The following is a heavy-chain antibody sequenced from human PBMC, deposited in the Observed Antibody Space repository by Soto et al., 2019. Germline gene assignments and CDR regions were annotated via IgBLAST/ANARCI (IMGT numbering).Heavy chain of an antibody. CDR1: GFSLGTSGEG. J-gene: IGHJ4*02. V-gene: IGHV2-5*02. CDR3: AHRKTPITVATYFES. CDR2: LYWDGDK. D-gene: IGHD4-4*01. Sequence: QITLRESGPTLVTPTQTLTLTCTFSGFSLGTSGEGVGWIRQPPGKALEWLATLYWDGDKRYSPSLRSRLTVSRDTSESQVVLTMTNMDAADTATYFCAHRKTPITVATYFESWALGSLVTVSS.